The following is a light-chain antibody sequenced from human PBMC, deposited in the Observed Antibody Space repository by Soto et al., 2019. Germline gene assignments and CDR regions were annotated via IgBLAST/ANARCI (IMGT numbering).Light chain of an antibody. CDR3: QQYNSYSQT. Sequence: DIQMTQSPSTLSGSVGDRVTIACRASQTISSWLAWYQQKPGKAPKLLIYGASGLESGVPSRFSGSGSGTECTLTISSLQPDDFATYYCQQYNSYSQTFGQGTKVDIK. CDR1: QTISSW. CDR2: GAS. V-gene: IGKV1-5*01. J-gene: IGKJ1*01.